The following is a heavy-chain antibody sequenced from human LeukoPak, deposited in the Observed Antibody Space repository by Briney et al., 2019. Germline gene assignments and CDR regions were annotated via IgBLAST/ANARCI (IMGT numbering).Heavy chain of an antibody. V-gene: IGHV3-23*01. J-gene: IGHJ4*02. D-gene: IGHD3-22*01. CDR3: AKVPYDSSGYYSTLYFDY. Sequence: GGSLRLSCAASGFTFSSYAMNWVRQAPGKGLEWVSAISGSGGSTYYADSVKGRFTISRDNSKNTLYLQMNSLRAEDTAVYYCAKVPYDSSGYYSTLYFDYWGQGTLVTVSS. CDR1: GFTFSSYA. CDR2: ISGSGGST.